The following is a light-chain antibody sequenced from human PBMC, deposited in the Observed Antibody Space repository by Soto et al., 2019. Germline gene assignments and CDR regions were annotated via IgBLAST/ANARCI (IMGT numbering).Light chain of an antibody. CDR3: SSFTTSTTYV. V-gene: IGLV2-14*03. Sequence: QSALTQPASVSGSPGQSITISCTGTSSDIGGYNSVSWYQQHPGKAPQLMIFDVSRRPSGVSNRFSGSMSAITASLTISGLQTEDEADYYCSSFTTSTTYVFGTGTKVTVL. CDR1: SSDIGGYNS. CDR2: DVS. J-gene: IGLJ1*01.